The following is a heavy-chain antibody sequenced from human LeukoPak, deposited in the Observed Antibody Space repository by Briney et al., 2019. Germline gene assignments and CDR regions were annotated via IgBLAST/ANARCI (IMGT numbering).Heavy chain of an antibody. Sequence: GWSLRLSCAASGFTFSSYAMSWVRQAPGKGLEWVSAISGSGGSTYYADSVKGRFTISRDNSKNTLYLQMNSLRAEDTAVYYCAKDQAPIYYDFWSGPDAFDIWGQGTMVTVSS. J-gene: IGHJ3*02. CDR2: ISGSGGST. D-gene: IGHD3-3*01. CDR1: GFTFSSYA. V-gene: IGHV3-23*01. CDR3: AKDQAPIYYDFWSGPDAFDI.